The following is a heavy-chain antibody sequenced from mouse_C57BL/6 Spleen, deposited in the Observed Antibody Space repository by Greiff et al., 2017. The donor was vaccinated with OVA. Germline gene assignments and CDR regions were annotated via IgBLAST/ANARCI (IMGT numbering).Heavy chain of an antibody. Sequence: EVKLVESGGDLVKPGGSLKLSCAASGFTFSSYGMSWVRPTPDKRLEWVATISSGGSYTYYPDSVKGRFTISRDKAKNTLYLQMSSLKSEDTAMYYCARHDYGSTLAYWGQGTLGTVSA. J-gene: IGHJ3*01. V-gene: IGHV5-6*01. CDR1: GFTFSSYG. D-gene: IGHD1-1*01. CDR2: ISSGGSYT. CDR3: ARHDYGSTLAY.